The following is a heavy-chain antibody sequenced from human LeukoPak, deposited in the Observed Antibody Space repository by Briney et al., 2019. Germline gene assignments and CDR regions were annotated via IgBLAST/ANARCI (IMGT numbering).Heavy chain of an antibody. V-gene: IGHV4-34*01. CDR1: GGSFSGYY. D-gene: IGHD2-15*01. Sequence: KPSETLSLTCAVYGGSFSGYYWSWIRQPPGKGLEWIGEINRSGSTNYNPSLKSRVTISVDTSKNQFSLKLSSVTAADTAVYYCAXXXXXXXXXXXGPHKYYFDYWGQGTLVTVSS. CDR3: AXXXXXXXXXXXGPHKYYFDY. CDR2: INRSGST. J-gene: IGHJ4*02.